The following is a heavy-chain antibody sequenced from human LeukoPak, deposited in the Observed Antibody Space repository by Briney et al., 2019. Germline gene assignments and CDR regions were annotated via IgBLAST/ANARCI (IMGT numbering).Heavy chain of an antibody. Sequence: PSGTPSLTCAVSGGSISSSNWWSWVRQPPGKGLEWIGETYDSGSTKYNPSLKSRVTISVDKSKNQFSLKLSSVTAAGTAVYYCARITVTTETNWFDPWGQGTLVTVSS. D-gene: IGHD4-17*01. CDR2: TYDSGST. J-gene: IGHJ5*02. CDR3: ARITVTTETNWFDP. V-gene: IGHV4-4*02. CDR1: GGSISSSNW.